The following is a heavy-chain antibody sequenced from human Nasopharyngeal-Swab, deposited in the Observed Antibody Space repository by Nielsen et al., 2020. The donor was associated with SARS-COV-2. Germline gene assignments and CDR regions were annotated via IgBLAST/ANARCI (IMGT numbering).Heavy chain of an antibody. CDR3: ARGDIGNDYYYSMSFGAFDI. Sequence: WIRQPPGKGLEWIGYIYYSGSTYYNPSLKSRITMPLETSKNQFSLELKSVTAADTAVYYCARGDIGNDYYYSMSFGAFDIWGQGTMVTVSS. D-gene: IGHD3-3*01. J-gene: IGHJ3*02. CDR2: IYYSGST. V-gene: IGHV4-30-4*01.